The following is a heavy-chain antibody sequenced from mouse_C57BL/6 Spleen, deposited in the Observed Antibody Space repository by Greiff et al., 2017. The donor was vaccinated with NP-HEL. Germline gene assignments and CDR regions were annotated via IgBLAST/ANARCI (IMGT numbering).Heavy chain of an antibody. Sequence: EVQLVESGGGLVKPGGSLKLSCAASGFTFSSYTMHWVRQTPEKRLEWVATISGGGGNTYYPDSVKGRFTISRDNAKNTLYLQMSSLRSEDTALYYCARRDGYDDSMDYWGQGTSVTVSS. CDR3: ARRDGYDDSMDY. V-gene: IGHV5-9*01. D-gene: IGHD2-2*01. CDR2: ISGGGGNT. J-gene: IGHJ4*01. CDR1: GFTFSSYT.